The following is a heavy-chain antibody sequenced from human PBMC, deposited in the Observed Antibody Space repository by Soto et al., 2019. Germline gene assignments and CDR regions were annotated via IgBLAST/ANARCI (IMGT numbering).Heavy chain of an antibody. V-gene: IGHV4-59*01. CDR1: GGSISSYY. CDR3: ARGPYSSGFNYYYYGMDV. CDR2: IYYSGST. D-gene: IGHD6-19*01. Sequence: SETLSLTCTVSGGSISSYYWSWIRQPPGKGLEWIGYIYYSGSTNYNPSLKSRVTISVDTSKNQFSLKLSSVTAADTAVYYCARGPYSSGFNYYYYGMDVWGQGTTVTVSS. J-gene: IGHJ6*02.